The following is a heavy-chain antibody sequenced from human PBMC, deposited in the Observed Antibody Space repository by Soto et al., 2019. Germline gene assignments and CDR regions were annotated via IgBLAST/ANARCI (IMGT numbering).Heavy chain of an antibody. D-gene: IGHD4-17*01. CDR1: GASIITDNYF. CDR3: ARRRASDYGGNHHPYYFDR. J-gene: IGHJ4*02. V-gene: IGHV4-39*01. Sequence: SETLSLTCTVSGASIITDNYFWVWIRQSPRRGLELIGSISYSGRTYDTPSLQSRVTTSIDASKNQFSLKLTSVTTADTAVYYCARRRASDYGGNHHPYYFDRWGQGALVTVS. CDR2: ISYSGRT.